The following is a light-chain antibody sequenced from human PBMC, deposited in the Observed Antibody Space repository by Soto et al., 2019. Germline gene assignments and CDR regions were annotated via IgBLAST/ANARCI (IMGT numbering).Light chain of an antibody. CDR3: ETWDINTRV. J-gene: IGLJ2*01. CDR2: LESSGSY. Sequence: QLVLTQSSSASASLGSSVKLTCTLSSGHNNYIIAWHQQQPGKAPRYLMKLESSGSYNKGSGVPDRFSGSGSGADRYLTISNLQSEDEADYYCETWDINTRVFGGGTKLTVL. CDR1: SGHNNYI. V-gene: IGLV4-60*03.